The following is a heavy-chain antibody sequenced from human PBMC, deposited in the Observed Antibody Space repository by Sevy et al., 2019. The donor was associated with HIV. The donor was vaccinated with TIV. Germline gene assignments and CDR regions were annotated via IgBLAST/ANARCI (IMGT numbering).Heavy chain of an antibody. Sequence: GGSLRLSCAASGFTFSSYWMSWVRQAPGKGLEWVANIKQDGSEKYYVDSVKGRLTISRDNAKNSLYLQMNSLRAEDTAVYYGAREHDYSNGIYYGMDVWGQGTTVTVSS. V-gene: IGHV3-7*01. CDR2: IKQDGSEK. CDR1: GFTFSSYW. J-gene: IGHJ6*02. D-gene: IGHD4-4*01. CDR3: AREHDYSNGIYYGMDV.